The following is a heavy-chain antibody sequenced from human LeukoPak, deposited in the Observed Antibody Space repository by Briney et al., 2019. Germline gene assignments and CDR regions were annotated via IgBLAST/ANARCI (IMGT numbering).Heavy chain of an antibody. CDR3: AREVLNYDFWSGTALFDP. D-gene: IGHD3-3*01. J-gene: IGHJ5*02. CDR2: INPNSGGT. Sequence: ASVKVSCKASGYTFTGYYMHWVRQAPGQGLEWMGWINPNSGGTNYAQKFQGRVTITRVTSISTDYMELSRLRSDDTAVYYCAREVLNYDFWSGTALFDPWGQGTLVTVSS. CDR1: GYTFTGYY. V-gene: IGHV1-2*02.